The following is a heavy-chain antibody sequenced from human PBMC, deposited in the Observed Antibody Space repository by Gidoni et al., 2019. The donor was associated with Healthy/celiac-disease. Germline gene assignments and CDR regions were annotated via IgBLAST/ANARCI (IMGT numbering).Heavy chain of an antibody. J-gene: IGHJ2*01. CDR2: IYYSGST. CDR1: GGSISRSSYY. CDR3: ARLQGYYDSSGYSDPYWYFDL. D-gene: IGHD3-22*01. Sequence: QLQLQASGPGLVKPSETLSLTCTVPGGSISRSSYYRGWIRQPPGKGLEWIGSIYYSGSTYYNPALKSRVTISVDTSKNQFSLKLSSVTAADTAVYYCARLQGYYDSSGYSDPYWYFDLWGRGTLVTVSS. V-gene: IGHV4-39*01.